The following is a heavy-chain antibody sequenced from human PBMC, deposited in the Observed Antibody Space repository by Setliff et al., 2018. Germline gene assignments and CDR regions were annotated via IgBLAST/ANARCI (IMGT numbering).Heavy chain of an antibody. D-gene: IGHD3-16*01. J-gene: IGHJ4*02. Sequence: ASVKVSCKASGYTFTSYGIGWVRQAPGQGLEWMGWISAYNGNANYAQKFQDRLTVTADTSTKTTYMELRSLTSDDTAVYFCTRSRAPRVVLAADFDLWGQGTLVTVSS. V-gene: IGHV1-18*01. CDR1: GYTFTSYG. CDR3: TRSRAPRVVLAADFDL. CDR2: ISAYNGNA.